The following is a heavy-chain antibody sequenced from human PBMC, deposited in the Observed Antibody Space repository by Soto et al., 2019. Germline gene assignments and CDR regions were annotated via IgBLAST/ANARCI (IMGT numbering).Heavy chain of an antibody. V-gene: IGHV1-8*01. CDR1: GYTFTSYD. J-gene: IGHJ4*02. Sequence: ASVKVSCKASGYTFTSYDINWVRQATGQGLEWMGWMNPNSGNTGYAQKFQGRVTMTRNTSISTAYMELSSLRSEDTAVYYCAGGCWRDIYELWSGYPIDYWGQGTLVTVSS. D-gene: IGHD3-3*01. CDR3: AGGCWRDIYELWSGYPIDY. CDR2: MNPNSGNT.